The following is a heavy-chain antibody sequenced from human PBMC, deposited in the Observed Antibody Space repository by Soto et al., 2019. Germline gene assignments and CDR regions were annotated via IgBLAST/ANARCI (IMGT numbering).Heavy chain of an antibody. V-gene: IGHV3-23*01. CDR1: GFIFSSYA. CDR2: ISASGDNA. D-gene: IGHD6-19*01. Sequence: GGSLRLSCTASGFIFSSYAMSWVRQAPGKGLEWVSAISASGDNAYYADSVKGRFTISRDRSKSLYLQMKSLRAEDTAIYYCAKFFVAGTRGYFDSWGQGTLVTVSS. J-gene: IGHJ4*02. CDR3: AKFFVAGTRGYFDS.